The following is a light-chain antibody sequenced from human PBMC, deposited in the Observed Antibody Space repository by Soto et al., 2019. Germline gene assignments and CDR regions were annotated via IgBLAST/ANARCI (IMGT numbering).Light chain of an antibody. J-gene: IGKJ2*03. CDR2: GAS. Sequence: EIVLTQSPGTLSCSPGESETLACRASQRVSSRYFAWYQQKPGQAPRLLIYGASSRATGITDRFSGSGSGTDFTLTSSTLEPEAFAVYYCHQSGGSPYRFGQGTKLELK. CDR3: HQSGGSPYR. V-gene: IGKV3-20*01. CDR1: QRVSSRY.